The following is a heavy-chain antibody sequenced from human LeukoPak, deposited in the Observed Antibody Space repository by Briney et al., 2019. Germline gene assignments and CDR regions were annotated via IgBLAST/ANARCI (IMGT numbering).Heavy chain of an antibody. CDR1: GFTFSRYA. CDR3: VKDVGGSYAFDY. J-gene: IGHJ4*02. CDR2: INDNGGRT. V-gene: IGHV3-64D*09. D-gene: IGHD1-26*01. Sequence: GGSLRLSCSVSGFTFSRYAMHWVRQAPGKGLEYVSGINDNGGRTHYGDSVKGRFSISRDNSKNTLHLQMSTLRAEDTALYYCVKDVGGSYAFDYWGQGILVTVAS.